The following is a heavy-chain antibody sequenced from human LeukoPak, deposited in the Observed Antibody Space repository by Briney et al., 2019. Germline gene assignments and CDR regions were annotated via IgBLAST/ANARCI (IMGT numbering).Heavy chain of an antibody. CDR1: GGSISRSSYY. CDR2: IYYSGST. D-gene: IGHD6-13*01. V-gene: IGHV4-39*01. CDR3: ARHGSIATGAFTY. Sequence: SETLSLTCSVSGGSISRSSYYWGWTHQPPGKGLEWIGSIYYSGSTYYNPSLKSRVTISVDTSRNQFSLKLGSVTAADTAVYYCARHGSIATGAFTYWGQGTLVTVSS. J-gene: IGHJ4*02.